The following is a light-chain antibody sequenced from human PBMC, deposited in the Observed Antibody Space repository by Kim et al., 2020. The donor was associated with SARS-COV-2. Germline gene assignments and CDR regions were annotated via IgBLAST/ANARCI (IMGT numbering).Light chain of an antibody. CDR2: SNN. V-gene: IGLV1-44*01. CDR3: AAWDDSLNGLWV. Sequence: QSVLTQPPSASGTPGQRVTISCSGSSSNIGSNTVNWYQQLPGTAPKLLIYSNNQRPSGVPDRFSGSKSGTSASLAISGLQSEDEADYYCAAWDDSLNGLWVFGGGTQLDRP. J-gene: IGLJ3*02. CDR1: SSNIGSNT.